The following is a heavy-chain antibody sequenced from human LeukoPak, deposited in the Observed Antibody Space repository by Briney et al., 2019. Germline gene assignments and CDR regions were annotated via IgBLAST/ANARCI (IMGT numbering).Heavy chain of an antibody. CDR2: IYTSGST. CDR1: GGSFSGYY. D-gene: IGHD3-10*01. Sequence: SETLSLTCAVYGGSFSGYYWSWIRQPPGKGLEWIGRIYTSGSTNYNPSLKSRVTISVDTSKNQFSLKLSSVTAADTAAYYCARDSSGYYGSGSYYNSLYYFDYWGQGTLVTVSS. V-gene: IGHV4-4*08. CDR3: ARDSSGYYGSGSYYNSLYYFDY. J-gene: IGHJ4*02.